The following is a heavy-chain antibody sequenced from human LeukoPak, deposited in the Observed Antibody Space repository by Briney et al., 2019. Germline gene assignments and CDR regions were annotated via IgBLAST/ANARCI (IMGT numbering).Heavy chain of an antibody. D-gene: IGHD3-9*01. Sequence: GGSLRLSCAASGFTFSSYAMHWVRQAPGKGLEWVAVISYDGSNKYYADSVKGRFTISRDNSKNTLYLQMNSLRAEDTAVYYCARDGGGWVVYYDILTGYYRGFFDYWGQGTLVTVSS. CDR2: ISYDGSNK. CDR1: GFTFSSYA. CDR3: ARDGGGWVVYYDILTGYYRGFFDY. V-gene: IGHV3-30-3*01. J-gene: IGHJ4*02.